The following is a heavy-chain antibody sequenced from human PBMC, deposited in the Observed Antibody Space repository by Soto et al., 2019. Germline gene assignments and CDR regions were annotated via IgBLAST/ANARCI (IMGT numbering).Heavy chain of an antibody. CDR3: ARGPTIAVFPGAASRVIWFDP. CDR1: GYSITAGGYY. J-gene: IGHJ5*02. V-gene: IGHV4-39*07. D-gene: IGHD3-22*01. Sequence: SETLSLTCFVSGYSITAGGYYWSWIRHHPGKGLEWIGSFYSSGSIIYNPSLRSRVSISGDTSSNQFSMSLTSVTAADTAIYYCARGPTIAVFPGAASRVIWFDPWGQGALVTVSS. CDR2: FYSSGSI.